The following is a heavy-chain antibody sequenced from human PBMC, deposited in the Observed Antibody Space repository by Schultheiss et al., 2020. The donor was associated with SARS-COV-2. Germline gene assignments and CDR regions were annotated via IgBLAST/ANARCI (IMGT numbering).Heavy chain of an antibody. CDR2: IYTSGST. J-gene: IGHJ4*02. CDR1: GGSISSYY. V-gene: IGHV4-4*08. Sequence: SETLSLTCTVSGGSISSYYWSWIRQPPGKGLEWIGRIYTSGSTNYNPSLKSRVTISVDTSKNQFSLKLSSVTAADTAVYYCAKDPLGTGITDYWGQGTLVTVSS. D-gene: IGHD1/OR15-1a*01. CDR3: AKDPLGTGITDY.